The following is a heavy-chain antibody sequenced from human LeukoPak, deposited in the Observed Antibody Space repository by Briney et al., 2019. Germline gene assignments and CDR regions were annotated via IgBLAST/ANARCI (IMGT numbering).Heavy chain of an antibody. D-gene: IGHD6-25*01. CDR1: GFTFSSYA. J-gene: IGHJ4*02. Sequence: GGSLRLSCEVSGFTFSSYAMHWVRQAPGKGLEWVSGLSGSGGRAYNGDSVKGRFTISRDNSKNMVYLQMNSLRAEDTGVYYCAKGGTDSWSGYDLWGVDHWGQGVLVSVSS. CDR2: LSGSGGRA. V-gene: IGHV3-23*01. CDR3: AKGGTDSWSGYDLWGVDH.